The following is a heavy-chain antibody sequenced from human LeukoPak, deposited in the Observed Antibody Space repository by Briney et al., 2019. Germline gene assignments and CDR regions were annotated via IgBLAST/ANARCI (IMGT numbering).Heavy chain of an antibody. CDR3: ARLELSGGIEAANY. CDR2: VRYSEST. CDR1: AASIIINNCY. V-gene: IGHV4-39*01. J-gene: IGHJ4*02. D-gene: IGHD6-13*01. Sequence: SETLSFNCTVSAASIIINNCYWGWIGQPPEKRLVWIGSVRYSESTDYNPSLKSRVTIFVDASRNQISLKLTSVTAADTAVFYCARLELSGGIEAANYLGQGTLVTVSS.